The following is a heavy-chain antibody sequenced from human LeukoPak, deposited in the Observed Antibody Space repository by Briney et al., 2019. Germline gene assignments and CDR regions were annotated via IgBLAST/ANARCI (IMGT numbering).Heavy chain of an antibody. V-gene: IGHV3-73*01. D-gene: IGHD3-22*01. CDR1: GFTFSGSA. CDR2: IRSKANSYAT. Sequence: GGSLRLSCAASGFTFSGSAMHWVRQASGKGLEWVGRIRSKANSYATAYAASVKGRFTISRDDSKNTAYLQMNSLKTEDTAVYYCTRSAYYYDSSGYYIWFDPWGQGTLVTVSS. J-gene: IGHJ5*02. CDR3: TRSAYYYDSSGYYIWFDP.